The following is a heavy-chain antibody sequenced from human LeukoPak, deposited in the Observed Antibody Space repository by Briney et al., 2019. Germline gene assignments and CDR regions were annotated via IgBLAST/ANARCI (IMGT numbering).Heavy chain of an antibody. J-gene: IGHJ4*02. V-gene: IGHV3-7*01. CDR2: IKHDGSEK. CDR1: GFTFSSYW. CDR3: ASGTYYYESSGYYYFDY. Sequence: PGGSLRLSCAESGFTFSSYWMSWVRQTPGKGLEWVANIKHDGSEKYYVDSVKGRFTISRDNAKNSLYLQMNSLRAEDTAVYYCASGTYYYESSGYYYFDYWGQGTLVTVSS. D-gene: IGHD3-22*01.